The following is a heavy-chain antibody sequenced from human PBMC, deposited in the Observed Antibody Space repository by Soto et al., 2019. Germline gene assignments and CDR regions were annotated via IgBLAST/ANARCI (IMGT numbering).Heavy chain of an antibody. D-gene: IGHD5-12*01. CDR1: GFTFSYSN. CDR3: ARDLSQYGGYVDS. Sequence: EVQLVESGGDLVQPGGSLRLSCEVSGFTFSYSNMNWVRQAPGKGLEWVSSLSSSSSYMYYADSVKGRFTISRDNAKNSLSLQMNSLRVEDTAVYYCARDLSQYGGYVDSWGQGTLVTVSS. J-gene: IGHJ5*01. V-gene: IGHV3-21*06. CDR2: LSSSSSYM.